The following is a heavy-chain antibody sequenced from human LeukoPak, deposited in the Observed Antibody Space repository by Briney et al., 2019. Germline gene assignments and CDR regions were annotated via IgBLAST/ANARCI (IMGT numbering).Heavy chain of an antibody. V-gene: IGHV5-51*01. D-gene: IGHD1-14*01. CDR1: GYSFTSYW. CDR2: IYPGDSDT. CDR3: ARQVLDYYYYMDV. Sequence: GESLKISCKGSGYSFTSYWIGWVRQMPGKGLEWMGIIYPGDSDTRYSPSFKGQVTISADKSISTAYLQWSSLKASDTAMYYCARQVLDYYYYMDVWGKGTTVTVSS. J-gene: IGHJ6*03.